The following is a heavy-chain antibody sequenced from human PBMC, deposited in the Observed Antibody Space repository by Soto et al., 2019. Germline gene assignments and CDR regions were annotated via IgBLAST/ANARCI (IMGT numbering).Heavy chain of an antibody. J-gene: IGHJ5*02. CDR1: GASVSTGY. D-gene: IGHD3-22*01. CDR2: MYYSGSF. Sequence: SETLSLTCTVSGASVSTGYWSWIRQPPGKGLEWIGFMYYSGSFNYNPSLTSRVTISVDTSKNQSSLKVTSVTADDTAVYYCERRYYDTNGFAVDPWGQGTLVTVSS. V-gene: IGHV4-59*02. CDR3: ERRYYDTNGFAVDP.